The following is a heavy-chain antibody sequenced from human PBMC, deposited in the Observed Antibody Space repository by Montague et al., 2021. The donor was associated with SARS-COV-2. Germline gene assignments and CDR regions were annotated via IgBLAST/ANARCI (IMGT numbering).Heavy chain of an antibody. Sequence: SETLSLTCSVSGDSITNHYWSWTRQPAGKGLEWIGRMHFTGKNNFSPFFSSRLTMSADTSKNQFSLKLTSVTAADTAIYFCASDRFDFGAGRQGTIDFWGQGTLVTVSS. J-gene: IGHJ4*02. CDR1: GDSITNHY. D-gene: IGHD3-10*01. CDR2: MHFTGKN. CDR3: ASDRFDFGAGRQGTIDF. V-gene: IGHV4-4*07.